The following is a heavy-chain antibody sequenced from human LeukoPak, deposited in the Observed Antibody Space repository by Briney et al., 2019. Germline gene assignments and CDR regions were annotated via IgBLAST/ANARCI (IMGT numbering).Heavy chain of an antibody. J-gene: IGHJ4*02. V-gene: IGHV1-46*01. CDR2: INPSGGST. Sequence: GASVTVSCKASGYTFTSYYMHWVRQAPGQGLEWMGIINPSGGSTSYAQKFQGRVTMTRDMSTSTVYMELSSLRSEDTAVYYCARDMSYGDYPPHYFDYWGQGTLVTVSS. CDR3: ARDMSYGDYPPHYFDY. D-gene: IGHD4-17*01. CDR1: GYTFTSYY.